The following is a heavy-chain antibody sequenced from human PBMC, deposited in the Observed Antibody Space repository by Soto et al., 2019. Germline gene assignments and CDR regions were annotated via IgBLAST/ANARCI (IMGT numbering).Heavy chain of an antibody. CDR2: VSGSGDNT. Sequence: EVQLLESGGGLVQPGGSLRLSCAASGFTFTNYAMNWVRQAPGKGLEWVSGVSGSGDNTHYADSVKGRFTISRDNSKTTLYLQMNSLSAGDTAVYYWAARGEVVITGFYYWGQGTLVTVSS. V-gene: IGHV3-23*01. J-gene: IGHJ4*02. CDR1: GFTFTNYA. CDR3: AARGEVVITGFYY. D-gene: IGHD2-21*01.